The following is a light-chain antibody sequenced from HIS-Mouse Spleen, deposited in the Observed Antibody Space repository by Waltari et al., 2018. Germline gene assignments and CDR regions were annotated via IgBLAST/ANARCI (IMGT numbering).Light chain of an antibody. CDR1: NIGSKS. Sequence: SYVLTQPPSVSVAPGKTARITCGGNNIGSKSVHWYQQKPGQAPVLVVYDDGDRPSGIPGRFSGSNCGNTATLTISRVEAGDEADYYCQVWDSSSDHVVFGGGTKLTVL. V-gene: IGLV3-21*03. CDR2: DDG. J-gene: IGLJ2*01. CDR3: QVWDSSSDHVV.